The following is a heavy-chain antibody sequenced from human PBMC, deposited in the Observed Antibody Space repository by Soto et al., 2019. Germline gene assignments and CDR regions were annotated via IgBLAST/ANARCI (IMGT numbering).Heavy chain of an antibody. Sequence: QVQLVQSGAEVKKPGSSVKVSCKTSGVSFNNNGIAWVRQAPGHGLEWMGGVSPPFRTSNYARKFQGRISVTADASSGTVNMDLSSLTSEDTAQYYCARVLYYGSGSYSPYGMDVWGQGTTVTVSS. V-gene: IGHV1-69*01. J-gene: IGHJ6*02. CDR2: VSPPFRTS. D-gene: IGHD3-10*01. CDR1: GVSFNNNG. CDR3: ARVLYYGSGSYSPYGMDV.